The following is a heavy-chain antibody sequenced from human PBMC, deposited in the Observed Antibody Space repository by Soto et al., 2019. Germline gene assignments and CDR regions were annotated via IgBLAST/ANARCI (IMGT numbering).Heavy chain of an antibody. D-gene: IGHD6-6*01. CDR3: ARQERGIAALSDRYYYYYGMDV. CDR2: IYPGDSDT. V-gene: IGHV5-51*01. J-gene: IGHJ6*02. Sequence: GESLKISCTGSGYSFTRYWIGWVRQMPGKGLEWMGIIYPGDSDTRYSPSFQGQVTISADKSISTAYLQWSSLKASDTAMYYCARQERGIAALSDRYYYYYGMDVWGQGTTVTVSS. CDR1: GYSFTRYW.